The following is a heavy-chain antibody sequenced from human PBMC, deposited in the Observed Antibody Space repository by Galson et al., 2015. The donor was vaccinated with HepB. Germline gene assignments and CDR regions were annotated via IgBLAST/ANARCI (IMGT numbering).Heavy chain of an antibody. CDR2: ISGSGGST. D-gene: IGHD6-19*01. Sequence: SLRLSCAASGFTVSSNYMSWVRQAPGKGLEWVSAISGSGGSTYYADSVKGRFTISRDNSKNTLYLQMNSLRAEDTAVYYCAKVSAAVAGRVYWGQGTLVTVSS. J-gene: IGHJ4*02. CDR3: AKVSAAVAGRVY. CDR1: GFTVSSNY. V-gene: IGHV3-23*01.